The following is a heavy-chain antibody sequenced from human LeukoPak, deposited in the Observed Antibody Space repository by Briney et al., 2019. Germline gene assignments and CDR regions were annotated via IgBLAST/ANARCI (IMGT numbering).Heavy chain of an antibody. V-gene: IGHV3-23*01. Sequence: GASLRLSCAASGFTFSSYAMSWVRQAPGKGLEWVSAISGSGGSTYYADSVKGRFTISRDNSKNTLYLQMNSLRAEATAVYYCAKHVTVATPPFDYWGQGTLVTVSS. J-gene: IGHJ4*02. CDR2: ISGSGGST. CDR3: AKHVTVATPPFDY. D-gene: IGHD4-17*01. CDR1: GFTFSSYA.